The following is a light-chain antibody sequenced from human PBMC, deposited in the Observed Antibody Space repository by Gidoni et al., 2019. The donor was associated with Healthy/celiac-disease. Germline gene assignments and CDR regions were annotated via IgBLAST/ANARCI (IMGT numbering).Light chain of an antibody. J-gene: IGKJ1*01. Sequence: SVLTRSPGTLSLSPGERATLSCRASQSVSSSYLAWYQQKPGQAPRLRIYGASSRATGIPDRFSGSGSGTDFTLTISRLEPEDFAVYYCQQYGSSPRTFGQGTKVEIK. CDR3: QQYGSSPRT. CDR1: QSVSSSY. V-gene: IGKV3-20*01. CDR2: GAS.